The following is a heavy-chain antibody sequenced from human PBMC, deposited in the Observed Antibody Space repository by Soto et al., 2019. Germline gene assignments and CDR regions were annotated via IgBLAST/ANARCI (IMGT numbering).Heavy chain of an antibody. D-gene: IGHD6-25*01. V-gene: IGHV1-2*04. Sequence: ASVKVSCKASGYTFTGYYMHWVRQAPGQGLEWMGWINPNSGGTNYAQKFQGWVTMTRDTSISTAYMELSRLRSDDTAVYYCARKAVYYYGMDVWGQGTTVTVSS. J-gene: IGHJ6*02. CDR1: GYTFTGYY. CDR2: INPNSGGT. CDR3: ARKAVYYYGMDV.